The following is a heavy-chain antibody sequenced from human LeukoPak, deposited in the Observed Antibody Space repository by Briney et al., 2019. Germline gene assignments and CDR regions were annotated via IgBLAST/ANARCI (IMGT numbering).Heavy chain of an antibody. CDR1: GFTFSSYA. CDR2: ISGSGGST. Sequence: GGSLRLSCAASGFTFSSYAMSWVRQAPGKGLEWVSAISGSGGSTYYAEFVKGRFTISRDNSKNTLYLQMNSLRAEDTAVYYCASHSNVWLLGNWGQGTLVTVSS. J-gene: IGHJ4*02. CDR3: ASHSNVWLLGN. D-gene: IGHD6-19*01. V-gene: IGHV3-23*01.